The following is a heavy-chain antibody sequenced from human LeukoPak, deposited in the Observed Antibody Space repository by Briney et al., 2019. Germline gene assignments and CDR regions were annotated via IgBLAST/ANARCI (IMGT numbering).Heavy chain of an antibody. V-gene: IGHV3-74*01. CDR3: SKGGSHVVDY. Sequence: GGSLRLSCAASGFTFSNYWMHWVRQAPGKGLVWVSRISTDGSSTTYADSVKGRITVSRDNAKNTLYLQMNSLRAEDTAVYYCSKGGSHVVDYRGQGTLVTVSS. D-gene: IGHD3-10*01. CDR1: GFTFSNYW. J-gene: IGHJ4*02. CDR2: ISTDGSST.